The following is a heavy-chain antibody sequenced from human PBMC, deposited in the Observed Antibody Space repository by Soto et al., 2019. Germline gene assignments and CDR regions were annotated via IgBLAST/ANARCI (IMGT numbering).Heavy chain of an antibody. V-gene: IGHV3-48*02. CDR2: ISSSSSTI. J-gene: IGHJ4*02. CDR3: AREGRGYAILTGYQTMRGSFDY. Sequence: GGSLRLSCAASGFTFSSYSMNWVRQAPGKGLEWVSYISSSSSTIYYADSVKGRFTISRDNAKNSLYLQMNSLRDEDTAVYYCAREGRGYAILTGYQTMRGSFDYWGQGTLVTVSS. CDR1: GFTFSSYS. D-gene: IGHD3-9*01.